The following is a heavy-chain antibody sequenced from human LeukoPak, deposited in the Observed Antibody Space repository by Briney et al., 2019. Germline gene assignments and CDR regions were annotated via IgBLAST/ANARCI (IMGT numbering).Heavy chain of an antibody. V-gene: IGHV3-30*03. CDR2: ISYDGSNK. J-gene: IGHJ4*02. Sequence: GRSLRLSCAASGFTLDSHGMPWVRQAPGKGLEWVAVISYDGSNKYYADSVKRRFTISRDNSKNTLYLQMDSLRDEDTAVYYCARDYDIFTGYSNGYYFDYWGQGTLVPVSS. CDR1: GFTLDSHG. D-gene: IGHD3-9*01. CDR3: ARDYDIFTGYSNGYYFDY.